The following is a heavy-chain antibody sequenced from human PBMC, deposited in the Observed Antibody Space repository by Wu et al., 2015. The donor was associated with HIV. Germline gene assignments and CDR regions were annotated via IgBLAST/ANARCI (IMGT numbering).Heavy chain of an antibody. D-gene: IGHD1-26*01. CDR2: INPSSGGT. J-gene: IGHJ4*02. Sequence: QVQLVQSGAEVKKPGASVKVSCKASGYTFTGYYMHWVRQAPGQGLEWMGWINPSSGGTNYAQKFQGRVTMTRDTSISTAYMELSRLRSDDTAVYYCARDTLQGELPSGWGQGTLVTVSS. CDR3: ARDTLQGELPSG. V-gene: IGHV1-2*02. CDR1: GYTFTGYY.